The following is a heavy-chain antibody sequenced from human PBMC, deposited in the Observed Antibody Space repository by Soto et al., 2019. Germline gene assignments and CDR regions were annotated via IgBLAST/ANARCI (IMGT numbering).Heavy chain of an antibody. CDR2: VSAYNGNT. V-gene: IGHV1-18*01. J-gene: IGHJ3*02. CDR3: ARAVGYCSSTSCYRVAFDI. Sequence: ASVKGSCKTSGYTYTSYGVSWVRQAPGQGLEWMGWVSAYNGNTNYAQKLQGRVTMTTDTSTSTAYMELRSLRSDDTAVYYCARAVGYCSSTSCYRVAFDIWGQGTMVTVS. CDR1: GYTYTSYG. D-gene: IGHD2-2*02.